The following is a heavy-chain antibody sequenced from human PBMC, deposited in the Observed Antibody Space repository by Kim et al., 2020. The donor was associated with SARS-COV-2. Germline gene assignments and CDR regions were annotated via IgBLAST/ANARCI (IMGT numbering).Heavy chain of an antibody. J-gene: IGHJ4*02. CDR3: ARVVIVVVPAAPGGSKANGYFDY. V-gene: IGHV4-34*01. CDR2: INHSGST. Sequence: SETLSLTCAVYGGSFSGYYWSWIRQPPGKGLEWIGEINHSGSTNYNPSLKSRVTISVDTSKNQFSLKLSSVTAADTAVYYCARVVIVVVPAAPGGSKANGYFDYWGQGTLVTVSS. D-gene: IGHD2-2*01. CDR1: GGSFSGYY.